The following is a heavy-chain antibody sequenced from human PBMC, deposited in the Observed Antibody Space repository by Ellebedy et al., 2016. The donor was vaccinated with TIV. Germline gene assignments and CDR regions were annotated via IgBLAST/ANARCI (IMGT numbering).Heavy chain of an antibody. J-gene: IGHJ2*01. CDR2: FGIGGDA. CDR1: EFSFSDYW. Sequence: GESLKISCAASEFSFSDYWMAWVRQVAGKGLEWVSGFGIGGDAYYRASVRGRFTISREDAKSSLFLQMNSLTVGDTAVYYCARGARGGENWHFDLWGRGTLVAVSS. V-gene: IGHV3-13*01. CDR3: ARGARGGENWHFDL. D-gene: IGHD3-16*01.